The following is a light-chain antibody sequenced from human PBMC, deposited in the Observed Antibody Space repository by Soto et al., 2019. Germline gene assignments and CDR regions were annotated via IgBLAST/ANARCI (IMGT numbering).Light chain of an antibody. CDR3: QELKSYLYT. V-gene: IGKV1-9*01. CDR2: DAS. J-gene: IGKJ2*01. Sequence: DIQLTQSPSFLSASLGDRVTITCRASQGISNYLAWYQLKPGKVPQLLIYDASTLQSGVPSRFSGSGSGTEFILTISSLQPEDFATYYCQELKSYLYTFGQGTKLDIK. CDR1: QGISNY.